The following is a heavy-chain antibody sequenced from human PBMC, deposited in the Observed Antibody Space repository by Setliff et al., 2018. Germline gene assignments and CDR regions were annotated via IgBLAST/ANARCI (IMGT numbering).Heavy chain of an antibody. CDR2: INTNSGDT. V-gene: IGHV1-2*02. CDR1: PYSFSGYY. Sequence: ASVKVSCKTSPYSFSGYYIHWVRQAPGQGLEWMGWINTNSGDTRYAQKFQGRVTMTRDTSISTAYMELSRLRSDDTAVYYCARTKGFVDGYLDPWGQGTLVAVSS. J-gene: IGHJ5*02. D-gene: IGHD3-10*01. CDR3: ARTKGFVDGYLDP.